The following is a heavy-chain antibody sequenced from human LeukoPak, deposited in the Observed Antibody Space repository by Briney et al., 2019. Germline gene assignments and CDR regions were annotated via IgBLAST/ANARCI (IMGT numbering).Heavy chain of an antibody. Sequence: GGSLRLSCAASGFTFSSYAMHWVHQAPGKGLVWVSRINTDGSSTSYADSVKGRFTISRDNAKNTLYLQMNSLRAEDTAVYYCAREIAAAGFDYWGQGTLVTVSS. CDR1: GFTFSSYA. D-gene: IGHD6-13*01. CDR3: AREIAAAGFDY. CDR2: INTDGSST. V-gene: IGHV3-74*01. J-gene: IGHJ4*02.